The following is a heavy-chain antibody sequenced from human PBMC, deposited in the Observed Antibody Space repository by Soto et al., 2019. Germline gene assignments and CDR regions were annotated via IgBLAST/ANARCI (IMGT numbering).Heavy chain of an antibody. CDR1: GGTFSSYA. Sequence: ASVKVSCKASGGTFSSYAISWVRQAPGQGLEWMGGIIPIFGTANYAQKFQGRVTITADESTSTAYMELSSLRSEDTAVYYCARDFQGEGHFDYWGQGTLVTVSS. V-gene: IGHV1-69*13. J-gene: IGHJ4*02. CDR3: ARDFQGEGHFDY. CDR2: IIPIFGTA.